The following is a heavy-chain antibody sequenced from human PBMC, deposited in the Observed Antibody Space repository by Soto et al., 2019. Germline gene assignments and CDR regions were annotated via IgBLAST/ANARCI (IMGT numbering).Heavy chain of an antibody. CDR1: GFTFDDYA. CDR2: ISWNSGSI. CDR3: AKDKNIAVAGYFDY. J-gene: IGHJ4*02. D-gene: IGHD6-19*01. V-gene: IGHV3-9*01. Sequence: SLRLSCAASGFTFDDYAMHWVRQAPGKGLEWVSGISWNSGSIGYADSVKGRFTISRDNAKNSLYLQMNSLRAEDTALYYCAKDKNIAVAGYFDYWGQGTLVTVSS.